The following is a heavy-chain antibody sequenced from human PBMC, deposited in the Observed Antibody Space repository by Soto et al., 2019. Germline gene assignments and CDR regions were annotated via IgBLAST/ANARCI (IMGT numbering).Heavy chain of an antibody. D-gene: IGHD6-19*01. J-gene: IGHJ6*03. Sequence: QVQLVQSGAEVKKPGASVKVSCKASGYTFTSYYMHWVRQAPGQGLEWMGIINPSGGSTSYAQKFQGRVTMTRDTSTSTVYMELSSLRSADTAVYYCARDLAAVAGNTPYYYYYYMDVWGKGTTVTVSS. CDR2: INPSGGST. CDR3: ARDLAAVAGNTPYYYYYYMDV. V-gene: IGHV1-46*03. CDR1: GYTFTSYY.